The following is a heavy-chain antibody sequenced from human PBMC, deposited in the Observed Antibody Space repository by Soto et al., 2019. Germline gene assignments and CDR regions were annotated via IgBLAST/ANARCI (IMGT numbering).Heavy chain of an antibody. V-gene: IGHV1-3*01. Sequence: ASVKVSCKASGYSFTSYAMHWVRQAPGQRLEWMGWINAGNGNTKYSQKFQGRVTITRDTSASTVYLELSSLRSEDTAVYYCARAGYGEVWFDSWGQGTLVTVSS. CDR3: ARAGYGEVWFDS. D-gene: IGHD5-18*01. CDR1: GYSFTSYA. J-gene: IGHJ5*01. CDR2: INAGNGNT.